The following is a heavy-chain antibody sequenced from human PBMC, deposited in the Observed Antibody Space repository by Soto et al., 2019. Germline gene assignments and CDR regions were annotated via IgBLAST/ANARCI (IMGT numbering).Heavy chain of an antibody. CDR2: IIPIFGTA. D-gene: IGHD4-17*01. CDR3: ARDATVVTPGWYFDL. Sequence: QVQLVQSGAEVKKPGSSVKVSCKASGGTFSSYAISWVRQAPGQGLEWMGGIIPIFGTANYAQKFQGRVTITADESXTTAYMELSSLRSEDTAVYYCARDATVVTPGWYFDLWGRGTLVTVSS. J-gene: IGHJ2*01. V-gene: IGHV1-69*12. CDR1: GGTFSSYA.